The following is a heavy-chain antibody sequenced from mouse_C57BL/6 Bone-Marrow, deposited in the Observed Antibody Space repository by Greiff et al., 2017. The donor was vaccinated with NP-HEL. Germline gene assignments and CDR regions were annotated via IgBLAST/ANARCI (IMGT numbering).Heavy chain of an antibody. CDR3: ASTRWLLLFAD. J-gene: IGHJ3*01. CDR2: IDPSDSET. Sequence: QVQLQQPGAELVRPGSSVKLSCKASGYTFTSSWMHWVKQRPIQGLEWIGNIDPSDSETHYTQKFKDKATLTVDKSSSTAYMQLSSLTSEDDAIYYCASTRWLLLFADWGKGTLVTVST. CDR1: GYTFTSSW. V-gene: IGHV1-52*01. D-gene: IGHD2-3*01.